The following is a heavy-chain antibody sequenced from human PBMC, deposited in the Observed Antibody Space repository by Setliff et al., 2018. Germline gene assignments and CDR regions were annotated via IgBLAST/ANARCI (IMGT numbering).Heavy chain of an antibody. CDR1: GFTFRSYA. V-gene: IGHV3-33*01. CDR2: IWYDGRNK. D-gene: IGHD6-6*01. J-gene: IGHJ1*01. CDR3: ARGRDDGSSFAEYFQH. Sequence: LKISCAASGFTFRSYAMHWVRQAPGKGLEWVAIIWYDGRNKYYADSVYGRFTVSRDNSKNTLYLQMNSLRVEDTAVYYCARGRDDGSSFAEYFQHWGQGTLVTVSS.